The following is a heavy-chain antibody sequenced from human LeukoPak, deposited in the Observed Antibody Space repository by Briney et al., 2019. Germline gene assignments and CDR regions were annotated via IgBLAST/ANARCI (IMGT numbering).Heavy chain of an antibody. J-gene: IGHJ4*02. CDR3: VRDDYGEYYFDY. CDR2: INPNSGGT. D-gene: IGHD4-17*01. CDR1: GYTFTGYY. V-gene: IGHV1-2*02. Sequence: ASVKVSCKASGYTFTGYYMHWVRQAPGQGLEWMGWINPNSGGTNYAQKFQGRVTMTRDTSISTAYMELSRLRSDDTAVYYCVRDDYGEYYFDYWGQGTLVTVSS.